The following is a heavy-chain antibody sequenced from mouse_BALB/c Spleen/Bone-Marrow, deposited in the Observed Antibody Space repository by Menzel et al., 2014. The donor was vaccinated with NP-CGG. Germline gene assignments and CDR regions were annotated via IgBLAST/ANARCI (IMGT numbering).Heavy chain of an antibody. J-gene: IGHJ3*01. CDR1: GFDFSSYW. D-gene: IGHD1-1*01. CDR2: INPDSSTI. Sequence: DVHLVESGGGLVQPGGSLKLSCAASGFDFSSYWMSWVRQAPGKGLEWIGEINPDSSTINYTPSRKDKFIISRDNAKNTLYLQMSKVRSEDTALYYCARLSYYGRFAYWGQGTLVTVSA. CDR3: ARLSYYGRFAY. V-gene: IGHV4-1*02.